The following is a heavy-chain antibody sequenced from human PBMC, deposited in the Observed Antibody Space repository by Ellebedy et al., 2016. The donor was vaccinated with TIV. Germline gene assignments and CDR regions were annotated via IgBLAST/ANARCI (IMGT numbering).Heavy chain of an antibody. CDR2: VVYSGSTNYSGTT. CDR1: GDSITTYH. Sequence: MPSETLSLTCTVSGDSITTYHWNWIRQSAGKELEWIGYVVYSGSTNYSGTTNYNPSLKNRVTISIDTSKNQFSLRLTSVTAADAALYYCAGVRTGDRPFGYWGQGAPVTVSS. J-gene: IGHJ4*02. V-gene: IGHV4-59*03. D-gene: IGHD2-8*02. CDR3: AGVRTGDRPFGY.